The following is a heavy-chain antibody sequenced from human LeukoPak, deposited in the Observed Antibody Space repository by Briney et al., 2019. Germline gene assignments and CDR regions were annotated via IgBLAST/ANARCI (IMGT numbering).Heavy chain of an antibody. CDR2: INPSGGST. CDR1: GYTFSNYY. J-gene: IGHJ5*02. V-gene: IGHV1-46*01. Sequence: APVKVSCKASGYTFSNYYMHWVRQAPGQGLEWMGVINPSGGSTSYAQKFQGRVTMTRDTSTSTVYMELSSLRSEDTAVYYCARGVFGDNSGRNWFDPWGQGTLVTVSS. D-gene: IGHD4-23*01. CDR3: ARGVFGDNSGRNWFDP.